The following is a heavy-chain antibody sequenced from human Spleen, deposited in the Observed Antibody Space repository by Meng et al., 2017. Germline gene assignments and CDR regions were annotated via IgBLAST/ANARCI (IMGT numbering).Heavy chain of an antibody. J-gene: IGHJ3*02. V-gene: IGHV3-15*05. CDR3: TTVPLGYCTKAVCSPPLDI. D-gene: IGHD2-8*01. CDR1: GFTFTDAW. Sequence: GESLKISCTASGFTFTDAWMNWVRQAPGKGPQWVGRIKSKVDGATTDYAAPVRGRFTISRDDSKNTTSLQMDSLETEDTGVYYCTTVPLGYCTKAVCSPPLDIWGQGTMVTVSS. CDR2: IKSKVDGATT.